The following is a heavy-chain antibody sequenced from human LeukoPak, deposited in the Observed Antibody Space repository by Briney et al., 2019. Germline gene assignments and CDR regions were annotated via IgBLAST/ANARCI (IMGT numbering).Heavy chain of an antibody. J-gene: IGHJ6*03. V-gene: IGHV4-34*01. Sequence: SETLSLTCAVYGGSFSGYYWSWIRQPPGKGLEWIGEINHSGSTNYNPSLKSRVTISVDTSKNQFSLKLSSVTAADTAVYYCARMYYDFWSGYLPYYMDVWGKGTTVTVSS. CDR1: GGSFSGYY. CDR3: ARMYYDFWSGYLPYYMDV. D-gene: IGHD3-3*01. CDR2: INHSGST.